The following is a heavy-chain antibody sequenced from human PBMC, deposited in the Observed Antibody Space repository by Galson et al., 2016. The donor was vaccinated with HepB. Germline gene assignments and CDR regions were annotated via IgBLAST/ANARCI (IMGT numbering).Heavy chain of an antibody. J-gene: IGHJ3*01. CDR1: GFTVTNNY. V-gene: IGHV3-66*01. Sequence: SLRLSCAASGFTVTNNYMSWVRQAPGKGLEWVSILYDSGSPYYADSVKGRFTISRDSSKNTLYLQMHSLRAEDTAVYYCARVLVVRGSIDAFDLWGQGTMVTVSS. D-gene: IGHD2-2*01. CDR2: LYDSGSP. CDR3: ARVLVVRGSIDAFDL.